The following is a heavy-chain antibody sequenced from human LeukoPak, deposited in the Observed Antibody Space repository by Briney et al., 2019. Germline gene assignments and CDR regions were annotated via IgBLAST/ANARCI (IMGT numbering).Heavy chain of an antibody. J-gene: IGHJ3*01. D-gene: IGHD3-16*01. V-gene: IGHV3-23*01. CDR1: GFTFSSYA. CDR3: AKDSQVFAY. Sequence: GGSLRLSCAASGFTFSSYAMSWVRQAPGKGLEWVSGIGGSGGSIYYSDSVKGRFTISRDNSENTLFLQMNSLRAEDTAVYYCAKDSQVFAYWGQGTMVTVSS. CDR2: IGGSGGSI.